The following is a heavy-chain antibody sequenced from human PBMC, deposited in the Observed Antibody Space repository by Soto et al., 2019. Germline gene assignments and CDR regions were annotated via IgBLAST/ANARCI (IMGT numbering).Heavy chain of an antibody. CDR1: GFTFSIYS. CDR3: EISYCPVGNC. Sequence: PXGSRRLACAAAGFTFSIYSMHWVRQAQGKGLVWVSRIKSEGRYTMYAGSGTGPLTLSTENAQHTLYLHMSSLRAEDTAVYYGEISYCPVGNCWGQGIPITVSS. V-gene: IGHV3-74*03. J-gene: IGHJ1*01. CDR2: IKSEGRYT. D-gene: IGHD1-26*01.